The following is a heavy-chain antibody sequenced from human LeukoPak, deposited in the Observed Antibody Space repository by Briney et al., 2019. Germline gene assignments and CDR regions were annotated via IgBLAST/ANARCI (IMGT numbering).Heavy chain of an antibody. CDR2: IYYSGST. CDR1: GGSISSYY. D-gene: IGHD1-26*01. V-gene: IGHV4-59*12. J-gene: IGHJ4*02. Sequence: PSETLSLTCTVSGGSISSYYWSWIRQPPGKGLEWTGYIYYSGSTNYNPSLKSLVTISADTSKNQFSLRLSSVTAADTAVYYCARGVGSYYSPLPGFDYWGQGTLVTVPS. CDR3: ARGVGSYYSPLPGFDY.